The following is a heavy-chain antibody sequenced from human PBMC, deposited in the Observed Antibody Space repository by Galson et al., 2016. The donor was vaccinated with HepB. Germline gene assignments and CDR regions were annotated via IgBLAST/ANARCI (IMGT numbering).Heavy chain of an antibody. CDR1: GYTFTNYY. V-gene: IGHV1-46*01. Sequence: SVKVSCKASGYTFTNYYMHWVRQAPGQGLEWMGIINPSGGSTSYAQKFQGRVTMTRDTSTSTIYMELSSLSSEDTAVCYCATRPPGPHSGYDPGFYYWGQGTLVTVSS. D-gene: IGHD5-12*01. J-gene: IGHJ4*02. CDR3: ATRPPGPHSGYDPGFYY. CDR2: INPSGGST.